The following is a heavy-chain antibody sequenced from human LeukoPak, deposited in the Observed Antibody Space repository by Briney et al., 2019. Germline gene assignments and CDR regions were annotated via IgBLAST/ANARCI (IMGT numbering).Heavy chain of an antibody. V-gene: IGHV3-48*04. Sequence: GGSLGLSCAASGFTFSSYSMNWVRQAPGKGLEWVSFISSSSGSIYYADSVKGRITISRDNAKNSLYLQMNSLRAEDTAVYYCTRLTSTKVDVWGQGTTVTVSS. J-gene: IGHJ6*02. CDR2: ISSSSGSI. CDR3: TRLTSTKVDV. CDR1: GFTFSSYS. D-gene: IGHD1-26*01.